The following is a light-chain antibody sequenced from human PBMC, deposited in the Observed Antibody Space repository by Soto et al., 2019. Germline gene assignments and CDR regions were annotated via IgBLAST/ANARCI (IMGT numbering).Light chain of an antibody. CDR3: QQSFSPLLT. Sequence: DIHITQSPSSLSSSFGDRVTITFRASQTLNNYLTLFQQKPGKAPKVLIYAASTLQSGVPSRFSGSGSGAEFTLTISSLQPEDFATYYCQQSFSPLLTFGGGTKVDIK. CDR1: QTLNNY. V-gene: IGKV1-39*01. CDR2: AAS. J-gene: IGKJ4*01.